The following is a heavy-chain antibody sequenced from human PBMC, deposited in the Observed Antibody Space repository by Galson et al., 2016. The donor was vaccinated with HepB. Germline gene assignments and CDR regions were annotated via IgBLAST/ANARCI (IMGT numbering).Heavy chain of an antibody. J-gene: IGHJ5*02. CDR1: GATVTNSW. V-gene: IGHV5-10-1*01. D-gene: IGHD7-27*01. Sequence: QSGAEVKKPGESLRISCYLSGATVTNSWISWVRQVPGKGLEWMGRVDATNSYTFYSPSFQGHVTISADKSINTAYLQWSSLKPSDTAIYFCAETVLTAVRDWFDPWGQGTLVTVSS. CDR3: AETVLTAVRDWFDP. CDR2: VDATNSYT.